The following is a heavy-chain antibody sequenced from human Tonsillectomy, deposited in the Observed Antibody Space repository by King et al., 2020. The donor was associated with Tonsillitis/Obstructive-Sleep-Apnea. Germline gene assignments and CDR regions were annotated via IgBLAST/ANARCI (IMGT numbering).Heavy chain of an antibody. D-gene: IGHD4-17*01. V-gene: IGHV3-21*01. CDR1: EFTFSSYI. CDR3: ARIAVTTYYYMDV. J-gene: IGHJ6*03. CDR2: ISSTSNYI. Sequence: VQLVESGGGLVKPGGSLRLSCAASEFTFSSYIMDWVRQAPGKGLEWVSSISSTSNYIYYADSVKGRFTISRDNAKNSLYLQMNSLRAEDTAVYYCARIAVTTYYYMDVWGKGTTVTVSS.